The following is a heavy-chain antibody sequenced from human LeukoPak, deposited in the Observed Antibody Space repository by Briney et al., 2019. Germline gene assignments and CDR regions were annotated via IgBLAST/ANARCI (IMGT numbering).Heavy chain of an antibody. CDR3: AMEGIRDALFDY. CDR1: DVSISSGGYY. J-gene: IGHJ4*02. CDR2: IYHSGST. V-gene: IGHV4-30-2*01. Sequence: SQTLSLTCTVSDVSISSGGYYWSWIRQPPGKGLEWIGSIYHSGSTYYNPSLESRVTISLDRSKNQFSLKLSSVTAADTAVYYCAMEGIRDALFDYWGQGTLVTVSS. D-gene: IGHD3-10*01.